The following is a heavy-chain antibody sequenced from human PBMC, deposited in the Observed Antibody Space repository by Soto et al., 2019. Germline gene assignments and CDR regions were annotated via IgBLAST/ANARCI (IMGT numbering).Heavy chain of an antibody. V-gene: IGHV3-23*01. Sequence: GSLILSCGGSGFTFSSYAMILVRQAPGKGLEWVSGISGNGDTTYYADSLKGRFSISRDNSKNTMYLQMNSLRAEDTAVYYCAKRSPPSDGELFGRPKDWGQGTLVTVSS. CDR3: AKRSPPSDGELFGRPKD. D-gene: IGHD6-6*01. J-gene: IGHJ4*02. CDR2: ISGNGDTT. CDR1: GFTFSSYA.